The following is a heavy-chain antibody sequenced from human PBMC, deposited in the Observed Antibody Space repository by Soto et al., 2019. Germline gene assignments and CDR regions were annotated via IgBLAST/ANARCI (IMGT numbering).Heavy chain of an antibody. J-gene: IGHJ3*02. CDR3: VRYDRINMKPYSPEGFHI. V-gene: IGHV4-39*01. CDR1: GDSISSSNSH. CDR2: VYYGGAIFYSGNI. Sequence: SETLSLTCTVSGDSISSSNSHWGWTRQPPGKGLEYIGSVYYGGAIFYSGNIYYNPSLKSRVTISVDTSKNQFSLRLSSVTAADTGVYYCVRYDRINMKPYSPEGFHIWGQGTMVTISS. D-gene: IGHD3-3*02.